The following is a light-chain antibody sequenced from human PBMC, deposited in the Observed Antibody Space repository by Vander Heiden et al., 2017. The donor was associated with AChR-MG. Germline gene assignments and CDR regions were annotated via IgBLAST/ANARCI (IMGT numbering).Light chain of an antibody. CDR1: QGISNY. Sequence: DIQMTQSPSSLSASVGDRVTITCRASQGISNYLAWYQQKPGKVPKLLIYAASTLQSGVPSRFSGSGSGTDFTLTISSLQPEDVATYYCQKYNSAPPGGTFGQGTKLEIK. V-gene: IGKV1-27*01. CDR2: AAS. CDR3: QKYNSAPPGGT. J-gene: IGKJ2*02.